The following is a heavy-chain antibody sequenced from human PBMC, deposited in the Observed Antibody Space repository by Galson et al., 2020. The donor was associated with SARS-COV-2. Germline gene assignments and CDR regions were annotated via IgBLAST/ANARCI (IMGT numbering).Heavy chain of an antibody. V-gene: IGHV1-2*02. CDR3: ARGDDYDFWSGYRFKAFDI. D-gene: IGHD3-3*01. CDR2: INPKTGGT. J-gene: IGHJ3*02. Sequence: ASVKVSCETSGYTFTDYYMHWVPQAPGQGLEWMGWINPKTGGTDYAQKFRGRVTMTTATSITTLYMELTRLRSDDTAIYYCARGDDYDFWSGYRFKAFDIWGQGTMVTVST. CDR1: GYTFTDYY.